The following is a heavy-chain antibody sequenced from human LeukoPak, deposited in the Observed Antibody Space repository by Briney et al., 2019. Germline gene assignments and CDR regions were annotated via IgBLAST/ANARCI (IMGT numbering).Heavy chain of an antibody. J-gene: IGHJ5*02. V-gene: IGHV3-23*01. D-gene: IGHD3-10*01. CDR1: GFTFDTYA. Sequence: PGGSLRLSCAASGFTFDTYAMNWVRQAPGKGLEWVAVISGGGGTTNYADSVKGRFTISRDNSKKMIYLQMNSLRAEDTAVYYCAREQGMVRGSWFDPWGQGTLVTVSS. CDR3: AREQGMVRGSWFDP. CDR2: ISGGGGTT.